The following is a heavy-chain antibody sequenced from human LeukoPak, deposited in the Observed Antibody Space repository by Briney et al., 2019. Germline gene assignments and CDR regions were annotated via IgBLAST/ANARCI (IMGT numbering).Heavy chain of an antibody. J-gene: IGHJ4*02. CDR3: ARDFGVVTDYFDY. V-gene: IGHV3-11*04. CDR2: ISSSGSTI. CDR1: GFTFSDYY. Sequence: PGGFLRLSCAASGFTFSDYYMSWIRQAPGKGLEWVSYISSSGSTIYYADSVKGRFTISRDNAKNSLYLQMNSLRAEDTAVYYCARDFGVVTDYFDYWGQGTLVTVSS. D-gene: IGHD3-3*01.